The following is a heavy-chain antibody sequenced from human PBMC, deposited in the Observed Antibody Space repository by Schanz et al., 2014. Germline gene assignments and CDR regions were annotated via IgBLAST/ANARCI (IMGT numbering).Heavy chain of an antibody. V-gene: IGHV3-30*04. Sequence: QVRLVESGGGVVQPGKSLTLSCAGSGFNFNNHAMHWLRQAPGKAPEWVAVSYDGPKKFSSVSLRGRFTVSRDNSVNIMSLHISSLTIDDTAMYYCARWGRGLQSQYYLDSWGLGTLVTVSS. D-gene: IGHD3-10*01. J-gene: IGHJ4*02. CDR3: ARWGRGLQSQYYLDS. CDR1: GFNFNNHA. CDR2: SYDGPKK.